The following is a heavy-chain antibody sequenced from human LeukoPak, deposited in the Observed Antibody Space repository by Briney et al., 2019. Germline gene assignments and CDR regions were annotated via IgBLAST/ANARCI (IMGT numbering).Heavy chain of an antibody. V-gene: IGHV1-69*01. Sequence: AVKVSCKASGGTFSSYAISWVRQAPGQGLEWMGGIISIFGTANYAQKFQGRVTITADESTSTASMDLSSLRSEDTAVYYCASAVAHYYYYYGMDVWGQGATVTVS. CDR3: ASAVAHYYYYYGMDV. D-gene: IGHD6-19*01. CDR1: GGTFSSYA. J-gene: IGHJ6*02. CDR2: IISIFGTA.